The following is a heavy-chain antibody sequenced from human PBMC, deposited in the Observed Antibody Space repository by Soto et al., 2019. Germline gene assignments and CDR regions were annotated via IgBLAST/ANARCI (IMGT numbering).Heavy chain of an antibody. J-gene: IGHJ4*02. CDR2: IYYSGST. CDR1: GGSISISSYY. CDR3: ARQIVVVAAYLPLYYFDY. D-gene: IGHD2-15*01. Sequence: SETLSLTCTVSGGSISISSYYWGWIRQPPGKGLEWIGSIYYSGSTYYNPSLKSRVTISVDTSKNQFSLKLSSVTAADTAVYYCARQIVVVAAYLPLYYFDYWGQGTLVTVSS. V-gene: IGHV4-39*01.